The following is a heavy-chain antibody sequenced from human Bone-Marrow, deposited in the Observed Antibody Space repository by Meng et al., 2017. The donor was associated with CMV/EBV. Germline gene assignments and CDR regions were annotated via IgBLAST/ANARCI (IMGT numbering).Heavy chain of an antibody. J-gene: IGHJ4*02. CDR1: TFTRYG. Sequence: TFTRYGISWVRQAPGQGLEWMGWISAYNGKTNYAQKLHGRVTMTTDTSTSTAYMELRSLRSDDTAVYYCARDGGFWSGYYKTTFDYWGQGTLVTVSS. CDR2: ISAYNGKT. D-gene: IGHD3-3*01. V-gene: IGHV1-18*01. CDR3: ARDGGFWSGYYKTTFDY.